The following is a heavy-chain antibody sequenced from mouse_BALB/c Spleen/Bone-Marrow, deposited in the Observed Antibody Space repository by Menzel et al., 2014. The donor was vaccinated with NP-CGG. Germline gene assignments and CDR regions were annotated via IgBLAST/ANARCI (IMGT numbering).Heavy chain of an antibody. CDR1: GYTFTTYW. Sequence: QVQLQQSGAELVRPGASVKLSCKASGYTFTTYWIHWVKQRPGQGLEWIGNIYPSDSYTNYNQKFKDKATLTVDKSSSTPSMQIRSPTSEDSVVSYCARGDGNSLYWYFEVWGAGTTLTVSS. CDR3: ARGDGNSLYWYFEV. D-gene: IGHD2-3*01. V-gene: IGHV1-69*02. CDR2: IYPSDSYT. J-gene: IGHJ1*01.